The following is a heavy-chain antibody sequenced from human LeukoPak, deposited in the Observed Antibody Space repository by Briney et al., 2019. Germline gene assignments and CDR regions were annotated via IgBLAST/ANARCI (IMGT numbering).Heavy chain of an antibody. Sequence: GGSLRLSCAASGFTFSSYAMSWVRQAPGKGLEWVANIKQDGSEKYYVDSVKGRFTISRDNAKNSLYLQMNSLRAEDTAVYYCASREGIADAFDIWGQGTMVTVSS. D-gene: IGHD6-13*01. CDR2: IKQDGSEK. J-gene: IGHJ3*02. CDR1: GFTFSSYA. V-gene: IGHV3-7*01. CDR3: ASREGIADAFDI.